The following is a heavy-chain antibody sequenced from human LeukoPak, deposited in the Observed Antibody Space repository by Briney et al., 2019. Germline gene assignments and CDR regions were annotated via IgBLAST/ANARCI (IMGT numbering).Heavy chain of an antibody. CDR3: ARDAMVQKLAYMGI. CDR1: GYTFTNNY. J-gene: IGHJ6*03. Sequence: GASVKVSCKASGYTFTNNYIHWVRQAPGQGLEWMGVMNPTGGSASHAPKFQARFIMTRSVSTSTAYMELRSLRSEDTAVYYCARDAMVQKLAYMGIWGDGTTVSVSS. V-gene: IGHV1-46*01. CDR2: MNPTGGSA. D-gene: IGHD5-18*01.